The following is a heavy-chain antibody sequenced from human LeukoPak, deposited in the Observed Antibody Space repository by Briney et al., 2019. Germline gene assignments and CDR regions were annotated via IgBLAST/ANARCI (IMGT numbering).Heavy chain of an antibody. CDR1: GFTVSSNY. D-gene: IGHD5-24*01. V-gene: IGHV3-53*01. Sequence: GGSLRLSCAASGFTVSSNYMSWVRQAPGKGLEWVSVIYSGGSTFYADSVKGRFTISRDNSKNTLYLQMNSLRAEDTAVYYCAKITAVGYYFDYWGQGTLVTVSS. CDR2: IYSGGST. J-gene: IGHJ4*02. CDR3: AKITAVGYYFDY.